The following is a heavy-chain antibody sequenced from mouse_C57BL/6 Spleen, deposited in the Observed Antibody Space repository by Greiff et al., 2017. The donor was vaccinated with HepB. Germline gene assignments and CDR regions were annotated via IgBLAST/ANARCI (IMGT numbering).Heavy chain of an antibody. CDR1: GFTFSDYY. CDR2: INYDGSST. CDR3: ARKADWYFDV. J-gene: IGHJ1*03. Sequence: EVQLVESEGGLVQPGSSMKLSCTASGFTFSDYYMAWVRQVPEKGLEWVANINYDGSSTYYLDSLKSRFIISRDNAKNILYLQMSSLKSEDTATYYCARKADWYFDVWGTGTTVTVSS. V-gene: IGHV5-16*01.